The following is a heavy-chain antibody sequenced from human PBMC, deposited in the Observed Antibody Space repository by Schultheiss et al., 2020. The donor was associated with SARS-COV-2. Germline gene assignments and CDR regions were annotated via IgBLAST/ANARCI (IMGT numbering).Heavy chain of an antibody. Sequence: GESLKISCAASGFTFSSYAMHWVRQAPGKGLEWVAVISYDGSNKYYADSVKGRFTISRDNSKNTLYLQMNSLRAEDTAVYYCARDHRFDYWGQGTLVTVSS. CDR3: ARDHRFDY. CDR2: ISYDGSNK. V-gene: IGHV3-30*01. J-gene: IGHJ4*02. CDR1: GFTFSSYA.